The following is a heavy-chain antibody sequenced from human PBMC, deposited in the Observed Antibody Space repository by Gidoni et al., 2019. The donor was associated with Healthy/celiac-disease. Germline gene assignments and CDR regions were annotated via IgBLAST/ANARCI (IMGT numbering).Heavy chain of an antibody. CDR3: ASNSTLRGALDY. Sequence: VQLEQSGAEVKKPGYSVKVHCKASGGPFSSYAISWVRQASGQGLEWMGGIIPIFGTANYAQKFQGRVTITADKSTSTAYMALSSLTSEDTAVYYCASNSTLRGALDYCGQVTLVTVSS. D-gene: IGHD3-10*01. CDR2: IIPIFGTA. CDR1: GGPFSSYA. J-gene: IGHJ4*02. V-gene: IGHV1-69*06.